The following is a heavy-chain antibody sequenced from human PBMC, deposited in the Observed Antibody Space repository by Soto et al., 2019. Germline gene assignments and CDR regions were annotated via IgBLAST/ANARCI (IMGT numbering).Heavy chain of an antibody. CDR2: IYYSGGT. V-gene: IGHV4-61*01. CDR3: ARLEGLATISYYFDF. J-gene: IGHJ4*02. D-gene: IGHD3-9*01. CDR1: GGSVSSGSYY. Sequence: SETLSLTCTVSGGSVSSGSYYWSWIRQPPGKGLEWIGYIYYSGGTNYNPSLKSRVTISVDTSKNQFSLKLSSVTAAASAVYFCARLEGLATISYYFDFWGPGALVTVSS.